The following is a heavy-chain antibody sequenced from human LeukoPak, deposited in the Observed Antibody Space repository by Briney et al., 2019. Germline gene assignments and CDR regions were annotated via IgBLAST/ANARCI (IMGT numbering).Heavy chain of an antibody. CDR1: GFTFSSYW. V-gene: IGHV3-7*01. Sequence: PGGSLRLSCAASGFTFSSYWMSWVRQAPGKGLEWVANIKQDGSEKYYVDSVKGRFTISRDNAKNSLYLQMNSLRAEDTAVYYCAREGRAVDTAMVGYYTDVWGKGTTVTVSS. CDR2: IKQDGSEK. J-gene: IGHJ6*03. D-gene: IGHD5-18*01. CDR3: AREGRAVDTAMVGYYTDV.